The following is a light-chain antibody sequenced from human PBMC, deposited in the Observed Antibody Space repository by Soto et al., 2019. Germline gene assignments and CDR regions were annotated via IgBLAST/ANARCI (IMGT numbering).Light chain of an antibody. CDR1: ISDVGGYNF. V-gene: IGLV2-14*01. CDR2: HVT. CDR3: SSYTSNITPYV. J-gene: IGLJ1*01. Sequence: QSVLTQPASMSGSPGQSITISCTGTISDVGGYNFVSWYQQHPGKAPKLMIYHVTNRPSGVSSRFSGSKSGNTASLTISGLQAEDEADYYCSSYTSNITPYVFGPGTKVTVL.